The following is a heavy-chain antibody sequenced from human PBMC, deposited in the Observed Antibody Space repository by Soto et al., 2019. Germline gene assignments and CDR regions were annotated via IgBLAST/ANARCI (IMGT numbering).Heavy chain of an antibody. J-gene: IGHJ4*02. V-gene: IGHV4-34*01. D-gene: IGHD3-10*01. CDR1: GGSFSGYY. CDR2: INHSGST. CDR3: ARGLWSPLDY. Sequence: QVQLQQWGAGLLKPSETLSLTCAVYGGSFSGYYWSWIRQPPGKGLEWIGEINHSGSTNYNPSLKSRVTISVDTSKTQFSLKLSAVTAADTAVYYCARGLWSPLDYWGQGTLVTVSS.